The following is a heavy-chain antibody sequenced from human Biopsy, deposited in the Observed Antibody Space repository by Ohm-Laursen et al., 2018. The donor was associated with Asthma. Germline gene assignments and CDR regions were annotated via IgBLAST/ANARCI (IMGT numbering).Heavy chain of an antibody. D-gene: IGHD3-10*01. Sequence: SETLSLTCSVSGGAIRTSGYYWGWIRQPPGKGLEWIGYIYYSGSTNYNPSLKSRVTISVDTSKNQFSLKLSSVTAADTAVYYCARERAGYYGSGSYLGYWGQGTLVTVSS. CDR1: GGAIRTSGYY. CDR2: IYYSGST. J-gene: IGHJ4*02. V-gene: IGHV4-61*08. CDR3: ARERAGYYGSGSYLGY.